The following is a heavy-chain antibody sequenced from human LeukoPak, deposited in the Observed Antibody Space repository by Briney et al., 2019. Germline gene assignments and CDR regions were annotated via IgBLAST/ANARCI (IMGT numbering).Heavy chain of an antibody. CDR2: IYHSGST. J-gene: IGHJ4*02. Sequence: PSETLSLTCTVSGYSISSGYYWGWIRQPPGKGLEWIGSIYHSGSTYYNPSLKSRVTISVDTSKNQFSLKLSSVTAADTAVYYCARVSTNFDWLFNFDYWGQGTLVTVSS. CDR3: ARVSTNFDWLFNFDY. V-gene: IGHV4-38-2*02. CDR1: GYSISSGYY. D-gene: IGHD3-9*01.